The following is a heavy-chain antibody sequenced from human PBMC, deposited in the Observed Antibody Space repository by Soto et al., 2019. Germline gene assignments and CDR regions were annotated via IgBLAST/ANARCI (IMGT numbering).Heavy chain of an antibody. CDR3: AKWLDQSWFDP. J-gene: IGHJ5*02. CDR2: ISGSGGST. Sequence: EVQLLESGGGLVQPGGSLRLSCAASGFTFRSYAMSWVRQAPGKGLEWVSGISGSGGSTYYADSVKGRFTISRDNSKNTLYLQMDSQRAEDTAVYYCAKWLDQSWFDPWGQGTLVTVSS. CDR1: GFTFRSYA. V-gene: IGHV3-23*01. D-gene: IGHD6-19*01.